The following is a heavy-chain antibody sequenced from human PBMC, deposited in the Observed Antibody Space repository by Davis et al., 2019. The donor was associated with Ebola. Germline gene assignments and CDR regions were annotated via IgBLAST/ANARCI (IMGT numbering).Heavy chain of an antibody. J-gene: IGHJ4*02. CDR3: ARDHGY. CDR2: IRYDGSNK. Sequence: GESLKISCAASGFTFSSYGMHWVRQAPGKGLEWVAFIRYDGSNKYYADSVKGRFTISRDNSKNTLYLQMNSLRAEDTAVYYCARDHGYWGQGTLVTVSS. V-gene: IGHV3-30*02. CDR1: GFTFSSYG.